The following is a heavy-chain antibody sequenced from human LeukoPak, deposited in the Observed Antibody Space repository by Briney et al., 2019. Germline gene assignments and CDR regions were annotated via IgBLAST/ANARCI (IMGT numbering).Heavy chain of an antibody. CDR2: IIPILGIA. CDR1: GGTFSSCA. J-gene: IGHJ6*02. V-gene: IGHV1-69*04. D-gene: IGHD1-1*01. CDR3: ARQIQLERSRVYGMDV. Sequence: ASVKVSCKASGGTFSSCAISWVRQAPGQGLEWMGRIIPILGIANYAQKFQGRVTITADKSTSTAYMELSSLRSEDTAVYYCARQIQLERSRVYGMDVWGQGTTVTVSS.